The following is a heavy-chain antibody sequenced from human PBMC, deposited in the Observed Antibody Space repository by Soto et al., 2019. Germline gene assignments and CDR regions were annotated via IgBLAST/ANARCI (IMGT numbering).Heavy chain of an antibody. V-gene: IGHV4-39*01. J-gene: IGHJ3*02. D-gene: IGHD1-26*01. CDR2: IKYSGTT. CDR1: GGSISSSRCP. Sequence: SGTLSLTCAASGGSISSSRCPLGLIRKPPGKGLEWIASIKYSGTTFYNPSCKSRVTLSVDTSKNQCGLKLSSVTAAETAVYFCARHAITGSYYDAFDIWGQGTMVIVS. CDR3: ARHAITGSYYDAFDI.